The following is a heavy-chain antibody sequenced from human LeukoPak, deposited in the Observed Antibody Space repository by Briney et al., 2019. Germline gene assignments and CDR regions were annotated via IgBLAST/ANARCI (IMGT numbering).Heavy chain of an antibody. V-gene: IGHV3-7*01. Sequence: GGSLRLSCAASGFTLSSYWMSWVRQAPGKGLEWVANIKQDGSEKYYVDSVKGRFTISRDNAKNSLFLQMNSLRAEDTAVYYCARDQTPYYWGQGTLVTVSS. J-gene: IGHJ4*02. CDR2: IKQDGSEK. CDR1: GFTLSSYW. CDR3: ARDQTPYY. D-gene: IGHD3-16*01.